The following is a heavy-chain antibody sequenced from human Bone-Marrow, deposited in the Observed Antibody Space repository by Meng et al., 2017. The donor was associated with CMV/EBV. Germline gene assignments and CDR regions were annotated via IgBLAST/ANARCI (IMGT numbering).Heavy chain of an antibody. Sequence: SETLSFTCTVSGGSISSGDYYWSWIRQPPGKGLEWIGYIYYSGSTYYNPSLKSRVTISVDTSKNQFSLKLSSVTAADTAVYYCARQDRSNFGMDVWGQGTTVTVSS. J-gene: IGHJ6*02. CDR2: IYYSGST. V-gene: IGHV4-30-4*08. CDR3: ARQDRSNFGMDV. CDR1: GGSISSGDYY. D-gene: IGHD1-1*01.